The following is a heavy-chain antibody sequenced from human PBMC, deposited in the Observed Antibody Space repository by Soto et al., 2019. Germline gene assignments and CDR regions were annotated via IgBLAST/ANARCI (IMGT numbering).Heavy chain of an antibody. CDR1: GFTFSSYW. D-gene: IGHD3-3*01. CDR3: ARDRPEDDFWSGYLDGMDV. V-gene: IGHV3-74*01. CDR2: INSDGSST. Sequence: PGGSLRLSCAASGFTFSSYWMHWVRQAPGKGLVWVSRINSDGSSTSYADSVKGRFTISRDNAKNTLYLQMNSLRAEDTAVYYCARDRPEDDFWSGYLDGMDVWGQGTTVTVSS. J-gene: IGHJ6*02.